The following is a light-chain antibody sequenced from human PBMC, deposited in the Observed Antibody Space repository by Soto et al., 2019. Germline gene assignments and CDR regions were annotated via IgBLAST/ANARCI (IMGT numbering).Light chain of an antibody. Sequence: QCALTQPASVSGSPGQSIAISCTGTSSDVGSYNLVSWYQQHPGKAPKLMIYEVSKRPSGVSNRFSDSKSGNTASLTISGLQAEDEADYYCCSYAGSSSYVFGTGTKVTVL. CDR3: CSYAGSSSYV. CDR2: EVS. J-gene: IGLJ1*01. V-gene: IGLV2-23*02. CDR1: SSDVGSYNL.